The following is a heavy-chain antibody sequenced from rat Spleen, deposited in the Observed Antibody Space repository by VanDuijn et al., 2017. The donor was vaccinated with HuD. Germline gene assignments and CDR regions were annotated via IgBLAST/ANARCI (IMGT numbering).Heavy chain of an antibody. D-gene: IGHD1-4*01. CDR2: ISPSGGSS. Sequence: EVQLVESGGGLVQPGTSLRLSCVASGFTFSSYWMYWVRQAPGKGLEWVSSISPSGGSSHYRDSVKGRFTISRDHAISTLYLQMDSLRSEDTATYYCATAGTRISRFAYWGQGTLVTVSS. CDR3: ATAGTRISRFAY. J-gene: IGHJ3*01. CDR1: GFTFSSYW. V-gene: IGHV5-58*01.